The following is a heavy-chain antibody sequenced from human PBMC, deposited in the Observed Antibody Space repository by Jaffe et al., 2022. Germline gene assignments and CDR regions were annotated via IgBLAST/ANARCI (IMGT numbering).Heavy chain of an antibody. CDR1: GFTFSSYS. V-gene: IGHV3-21*01. D-gene: IGHD2-15*01. CDR3: ASRSAEEGYCSGGSCLDAFDI. Sequence: EVQLVESGGGLVKPGGSLRLSCAASGFTFSSYSMNWVRQAPGKGLEWVSSISSSSSYIYYADSVKGRFTISRDNAKNSLYLQMNSLRAEDTAVYYCASRSAEEGYCSGGSCLDAFDIWGQGTMVTVSS. CDR2: ISSSSSYI. J-gene: IGHJ3*02.